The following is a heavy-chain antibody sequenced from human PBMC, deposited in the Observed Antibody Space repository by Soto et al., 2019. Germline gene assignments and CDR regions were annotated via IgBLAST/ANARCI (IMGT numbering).Heavy chain of an antibody. J-gene: IGHJ4*02. CDR3: ASFNSGSYYFNY. V-gene: IGHV1-18*01. D-gene: IGHD1-26*01. CDR2: ISAYNGNT. CDR1: GYTFASYG. Sequence: ASVKVSCKASGYTFASYGISWVRQAPGQRLEWMGWISAYNGNTNYAQKLQGRVTMTTDTSTSTAYMELRSLRSDYTAVYYCASFNSGSYYFNYWGQGTLVTVSS.